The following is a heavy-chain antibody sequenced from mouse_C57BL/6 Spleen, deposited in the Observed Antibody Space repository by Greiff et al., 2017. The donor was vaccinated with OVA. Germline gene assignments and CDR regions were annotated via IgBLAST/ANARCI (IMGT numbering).Heavy chain of an antibody. CDR3: ARDPFTTVVATGYFDV. V-gene: IGHV5-4*01. CDR1: GFTFSSYA. J-gene: IGHJ1*03. CDR2: ISDGGSYT. D-gene: IGHD1-1*01. Sequence: EVQGVESGGGLVKPGGSLKLSCAASGFTFSSYAMSWVRQTPEKRLEWVATISDGGSYTYYPDNVQGRFTISRDNAKNNLYLQMSHLKSEDTAMYYCARDPFTTVVATGYFDVWGTGTTVTVSS.